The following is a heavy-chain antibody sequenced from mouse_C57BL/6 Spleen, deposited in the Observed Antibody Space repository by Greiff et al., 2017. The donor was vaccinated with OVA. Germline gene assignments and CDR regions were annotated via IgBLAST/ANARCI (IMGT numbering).Heavy chain of an antibody. J-gene: IGHJ3*01. Sequence: QVQLQQSGPELVKPGASVKISCKASGYAFSSSWMNWVKQRPGKGLEWIGRIYPGDGDTNYNGKFKGKATLTADKSSSTAYTQLSSLTSEDSAVYFCARTSITTVVEGFAYWGQGTLVTVSA. CDR1: GYAFSSSW. CDR3: ARTSITTVVEGFAY. CDR2: IYPGDGDT. V-gene: IGHV1-82*01. D-gene: IGHD1-1*01.